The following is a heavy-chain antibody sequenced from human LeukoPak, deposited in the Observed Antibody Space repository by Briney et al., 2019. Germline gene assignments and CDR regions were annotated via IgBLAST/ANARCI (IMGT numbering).Heavy chain of an antibody. CDR3: ARDHYDILTGYLDY. V-gene: IGHV3-30*04. CDR2: ISYDGSNK. D-gene: IGHD3-9*01. CDR1: GFTFSSYA. J-gene: IGHJ4*02. Sequence: GRSLRLSCAASGFTFSSYAMHWVRQAPGKGLEWVAVISYDGSNKYYADSVKGRFTISIDNSKNTLYLQMNSLRAEDTAVYYCARDHYDILTGYLDYWGQGTLVTVSS.